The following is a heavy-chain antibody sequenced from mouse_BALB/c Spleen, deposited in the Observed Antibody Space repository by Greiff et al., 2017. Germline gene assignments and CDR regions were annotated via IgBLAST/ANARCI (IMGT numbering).Heavy chain of an antibody. CDR2: ISSGGST. CDR3: ARGVRVMITTTMPFDY. V-gene: IGHV5-6-5*01. Sequence: EVKLQESGGGLVKPGGSLKLSCAASGFTFSSYAMSWVRQTPEKRLEWVASISSGGSTYYPDSVKGRFTISRDNARNILYLQMSSLRSEDTAMYYCARGVRVMITTTMPFDYWGQGTTLTVSS. J-gene: IGHJ2*01. CDR1: GFTFSSYA. D-gene: IGHD2-4*01.